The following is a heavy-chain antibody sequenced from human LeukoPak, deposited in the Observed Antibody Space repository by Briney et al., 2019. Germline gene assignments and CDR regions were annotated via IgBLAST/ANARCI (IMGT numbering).Heavy chain of an antibody. J-gene: IGHJ6*03. D-gene: IGHD2-2*01. CDR2: INHSGST. V-gene: IGHV4-34*01. CDR1: GGSFSGYY. CDR3: ARGLPAAILSYYYYYMDV. Sequence: SETLSLTCAVYGGSFSGYYWTWIRQPPGKGLEWIGEINHSGSTNYNPSLKSRVTISVDTSKNQFSLKLSSVTAADTAVYYCARGLPAAILSYYYYYMDVWGKGTMVTVSS.